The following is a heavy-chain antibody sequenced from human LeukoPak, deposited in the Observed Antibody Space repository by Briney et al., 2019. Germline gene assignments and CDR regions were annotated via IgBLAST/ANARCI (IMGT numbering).Heavy chain of an antibody. CDR2: INPSGGST. J-gene: IGHJ4*02. CDR1: GYTFTSYY. D-gene: IGHD3-22*01. CDR3: ARAFPPYDSSGYGDY. V-gene: IGHV1-46*01. Sequence: GASVKVSCKASGYTFTSYYMHWVRQAPGQGLEWMGIINPSGGSTSYAQKFQGRVTMTRDMSTSTVYMELSSLRSEDTAVYYCARAFPPYDSSGYGDYWGQGTLVTVSS.